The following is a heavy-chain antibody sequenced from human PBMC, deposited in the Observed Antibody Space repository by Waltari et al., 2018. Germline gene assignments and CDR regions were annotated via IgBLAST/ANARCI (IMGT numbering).Heavy chain of an antibody. Sequence: EVQLVESGGGLVQPGGSLRLSCAASGFTFSSYAMNWVRQAPGKGVGWVSSISESGGAIYYADSVKGRFTISRDNAKNTLYLQMNSLRAEDTAVYYCAKDHTGNYYGLFDPWGQGTLVTVSS. CDR1: GFTFSSYA. V-gene: IGHV3-23*04. CDR3: AKDHTGNYYGLFDP. CDR2: ISESGGAI. J-gene: IGHJ5*02. D-gene: IGHD1-26*01.